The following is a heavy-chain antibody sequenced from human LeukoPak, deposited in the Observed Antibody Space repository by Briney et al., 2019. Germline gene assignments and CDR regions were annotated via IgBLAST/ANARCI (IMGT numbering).Heavy chain of an antibody. D-gene: IGHD2-21*01. Sequence: GGSLRLSCAASGFTFSSYAMSWVRQAPGKGLEWVSAISGSGGSTYYADSVKGRFTISRDNSKNTLYLEMNSLIAEYTAVYYCAKDRSTIALYYWGQGTLVTVST. J-gene: IGHJ4*02. CDR2: ISGSGGST. V-gene: IGHV3-23*01. CDR1: GFTFSSYA. CDR3: AKDRSTIALYY.